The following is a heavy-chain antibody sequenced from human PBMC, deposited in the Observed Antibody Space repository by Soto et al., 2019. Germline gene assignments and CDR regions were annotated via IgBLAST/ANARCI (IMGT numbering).Heavy chain of an antibody. J-gene: IGHJ6*02. CDR3: ARDSARNYYYYGMDV. CDR2: IYHSGST. Sequence: PSETLSLTCAVSGYSISSGYYWGWIRQPPGKGLEWIGSIYHSGSTYYNPSLKSRVTISVDTSKNQFSLKLSSMTAADTAVYYCARDSARNYYYYGMDVWGQGTTVTVSS. V-gene: IGHV4-38-2*02. D-gene: IGHD3-10*01. CDR1: GYSISSGYY.